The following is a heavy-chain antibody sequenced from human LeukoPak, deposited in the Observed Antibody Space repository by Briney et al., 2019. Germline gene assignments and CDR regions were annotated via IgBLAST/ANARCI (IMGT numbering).Heavy chain of an antibody. CDR1: GYTFTSYA. V-gene: IGHV1-3*01. CDR2: INACNGNT. D-gene: IGHD5-18*01. J-gene: IGHJ4*02. Sequence: ASVKVSCKASGYTFTSYAMHWVRQAPGQRGEWMGWINACNGNTKYPQKFQGRVTITRDTSASTAYMELSSLRSEDTAVYYCARDRGYSYGYVEHKPLYYFDYWGQGTLVTVSS. CDR3: ARDRGYSYGYVEHKPLYYFDY.